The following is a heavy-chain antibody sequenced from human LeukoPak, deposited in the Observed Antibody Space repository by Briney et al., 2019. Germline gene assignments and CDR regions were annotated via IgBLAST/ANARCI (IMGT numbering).Heavy chain of an antibody. V-gene: IGHV1-2*02. D-gene: IGHD2-21*02. CDR3: ARAEHIVVVTAPRDFDY. J-gene: IGHJ4*02. CDR2: INPNSGGT. Sequence: ASVKVSCKASGYTFTGYYMRWVRQAPGQGLEWMGWINPNSGGTNYAQKFQGRVTMTRDTSISTAYMELSRLRSDDTAVYYCARAEHIVVVTAPRDFDYWGQGTLVTVSS. CDR1: GYTFTGYY.